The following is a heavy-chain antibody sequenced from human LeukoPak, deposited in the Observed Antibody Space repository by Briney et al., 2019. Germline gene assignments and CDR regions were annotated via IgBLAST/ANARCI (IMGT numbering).Heavy chain of an antibody. CDR1: GFTFSHHW. Sequence: GGSLRPSCAASGFTFSHHWLTWVRQGPGKGPEWVANIYLDGSETNYQDSVKGRFTTSRDNAKNSLYLQMNSLRAEDTAVYYCARGHYGMDVWGQGTTVTVSS. CDR3: ARGHYGMDV. CDR2: IYLDGSET. J-gene: IGHJ6*02. V-gene: IGHV3-7*04.